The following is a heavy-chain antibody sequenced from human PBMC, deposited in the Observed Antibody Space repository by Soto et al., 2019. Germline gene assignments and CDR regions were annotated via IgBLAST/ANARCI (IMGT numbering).Heavy chain of an antibody. D-gene: IGHD1-26*01. J-gene: IGHJ3*01. CDR3: TKDIEWGGSHLNHAFDV. Sequence: EMQLVESGGGLVQPGRSLRLSCAASGFTFDDYAMHWVRQPPWNGLEWVAGISWNSGIIEYADSVKGRFTISRDSAKNSLFLQMNSLKPEDTALYYRTKDIEWGGSHLNHAFDVWGQGTMVSVSS. CDR1: GFTFDDYA. V-gene: IGHV3-9*01. CDR2: ISWNSGII.